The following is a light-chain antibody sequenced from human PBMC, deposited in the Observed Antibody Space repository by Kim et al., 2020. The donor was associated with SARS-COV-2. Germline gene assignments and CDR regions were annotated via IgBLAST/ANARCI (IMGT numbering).Light chain of an antibody. J-gene: IGKJ2*02. V-gene: IGKV1-5*01. CDR3: QQYNSYSGT. CDR2: DAS. Sequence: SVGDRVTITCRASQSMSSWLAWYQQKPGKVPKLLIYDASNSNLESGVPSRFSGSGSGTEFTLTISSLQPDDFATYYCQQYNSYSGTFGQGTKLEI. CDR1: QSMSSW.